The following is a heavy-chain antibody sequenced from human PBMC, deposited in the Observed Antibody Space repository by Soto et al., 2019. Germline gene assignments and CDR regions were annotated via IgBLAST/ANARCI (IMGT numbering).Heavy chain of an antibody. J-gene: IGHJ6*02. CDR2: INSDGSST. Sequence: EVQLVESGGGLVQPGGSLRLSCAASGFTFSTYWIHWVRQAPGKGLVWVSRINSDGSSTNYADSVKGRFTISRENAKNTLFLQMNSLRAEDTAVYYCARDRWGGGSDMDVWGQGTTVTVSS. D-gene: IGHD6-25*01. V-gene: IGHV3-74*01. CDR3: ARDRWGGGSDMDV. CDR1: GFTFSTYW.